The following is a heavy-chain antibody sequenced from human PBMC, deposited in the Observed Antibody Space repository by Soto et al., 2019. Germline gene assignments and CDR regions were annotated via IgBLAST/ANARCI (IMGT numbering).Heavy chain of an antibody. J-gene: IGHJ3*01. CDR2: IPTGGNA. Sequence: EVQLVESGGDLVQPGGSLRLSCAASGFSFSNHDMHWVRQHKGKGLEWVSGIPTGGNAYFADSVKGRFSIARENAKNTFYLQTSSLRAEDTAMYYCVRVNADAYDVWGQGTMVTVSS. CDR1: GFSFSNHD. CDR3: VRVNADAYDV. V-gene: IGHV3-13*01.